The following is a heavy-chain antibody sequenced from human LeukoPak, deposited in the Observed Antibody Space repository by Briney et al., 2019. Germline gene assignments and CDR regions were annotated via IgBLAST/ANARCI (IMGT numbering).Heavy chain of an antibody. CDR1: GFTFSDHY. V-gene: IGHV3-23*01. J-gene: IGHJ4*02. CDR3: AKYSSNWYTPFDY. Sequence: GGSLRLSCAASGFTFSDHYMDWVRQAPGKGLEWVSAISGNGAGTYYADSVRGRFTISRDNSQTTLYLHMSSLRAEDTAVYYCAKYSSNWYTPFDYWGQGTLVAVSS. D-gene: IGHD6-13*01. CDR2: ISGNGAGT.